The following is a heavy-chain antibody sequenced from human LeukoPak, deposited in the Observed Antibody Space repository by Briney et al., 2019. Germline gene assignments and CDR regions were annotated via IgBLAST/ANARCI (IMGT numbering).Heavy chain of an antibody. D-gene: IGHD1-1*01. V-gene: IGHV4-59*01. CDR2: IFYSGTT. J-gene: IGHJ5*02. CDR3: ARDRLQLQS. Sequence: SETLSLTCTVSGGSISGYYWGWIRQPPGKGLEYIGFIFYSGTTNYNPSLKSRVTISVDTSKNQFSLKLSSVTAADTAVYYCARDRLQLQSWGQGTLVTVSS. CDR1: GGSISGYY.